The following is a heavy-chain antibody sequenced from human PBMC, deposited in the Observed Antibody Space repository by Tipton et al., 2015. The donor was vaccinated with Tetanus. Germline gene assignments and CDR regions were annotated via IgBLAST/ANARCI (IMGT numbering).Heavy chain of an antibody. D-gene: IGHD4-17*01. CDR2: ISSSSSYI. J-gene: IGHJ4*02. CDR3: ARDLVVTTVTKAIDY. CDR1: GFTFSSYS. V-gene: IGHV3-21*01. Sequence: AASGFTFSSYSMNWVRQAPGKGLEWVSSISSSSSYIYYADSVKGRFTISRDNAKNSLYLQMNSLRAEDTAVYYCARDLVVTTVTKAIDYWGQGTLVTVSS.